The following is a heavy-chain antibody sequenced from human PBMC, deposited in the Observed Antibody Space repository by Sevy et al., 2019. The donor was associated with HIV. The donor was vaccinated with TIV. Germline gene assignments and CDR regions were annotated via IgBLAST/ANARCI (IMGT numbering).Heavy chain of an antibody. CDR2: ISGSGGST. Sequence: GGSLRLSCAASGFNLSSYAMSWVRQAPGKGLEWVSAISGSGGSTYYAYSVKGRFTISRDNAKKTLYLQMNSLRAEDMAVYHCARKNDYYDSSGSMRVYNAFDIWGQGTMVTV. D-gene: IGHD3-22*01. V-gene: IGHV3-23*01. CDR1: GFNLSSYA. CDR3: ARKNDYYDSSGSMRVYNAFDI. J-gene: IGHJ3*02.